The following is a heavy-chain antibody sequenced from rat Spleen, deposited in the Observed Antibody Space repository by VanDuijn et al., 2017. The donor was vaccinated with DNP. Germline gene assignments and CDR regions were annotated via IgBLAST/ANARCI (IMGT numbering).Heavy chain of an antibody. D-gene: IGHD5-1*01. CDR3: ATNPLNWDWFAY. Sequence: EVQLVESGGGLVQPGRSLKLSCAASGFTFSNHGMAWVRQVPTKGLEWVASINTGGDNTYYRDSVKGRFTISRDNAKSTLYLQMDSLRSEDTATYYCATNPLNWDWFAYWGQGTLVTVSS. CDR2: INTGGDNT. CDR1: GFTFSNHG. J-gene: IGHJ3*01. V-gene: IGHV5S13*01.